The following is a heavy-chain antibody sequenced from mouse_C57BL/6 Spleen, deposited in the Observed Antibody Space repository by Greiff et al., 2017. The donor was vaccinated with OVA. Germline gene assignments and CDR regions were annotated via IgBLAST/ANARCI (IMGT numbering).Heavy chain of an antibody. J-gene: IGHJ2*01. CDR3: TRWLAPDY. Sequence: VQLQESGAELVRPGASVTLSCKASGYTFTDYEMHWVKQTPVHGLEWIGAIDPETGGTAYNQKFKGKAILTADKSSSTAYMELRSLTSEDSAVYYCTRWLAPDYWGQGTTLTVSS. CDR2: IDPETGGT. D-gene: IGHD2-2*01. CDR1: GYTFTDYE. V-gene: IGHV1-15*01.